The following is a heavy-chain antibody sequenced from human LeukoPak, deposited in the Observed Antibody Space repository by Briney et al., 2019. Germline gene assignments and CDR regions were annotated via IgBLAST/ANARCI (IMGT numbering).Heavy chain of an antibody. D-gene: IGHD3-9*01. CDR3: ASTLRYFDWLLWDY. CDR2: ISGSGGST. Sequence: GGSLGLSCAASGFTFSSYAMSWVRQAPGKGLEWVSAISGSGGSTYYADSVKGRFTISRDNSKNTLYLQVNSLRAEDTAVYYCASTLRYFDWLLWDYWGQGTLVTVSS. CDR1: GFTFSSYA. J-gene: IGHJ4*02. V-gene: IGHV3-23*01.